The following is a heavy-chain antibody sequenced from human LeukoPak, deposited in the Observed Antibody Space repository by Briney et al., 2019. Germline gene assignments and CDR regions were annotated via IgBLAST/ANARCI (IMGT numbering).Heavy chain of an antibody. CDR3: ARGIGTSYDSSRDAFDI. CDR2: IYSPGTN. Sequence: SETLSLTCTVSAGSINSGDYYWSWIRQPAGKGLEWIGRIYSPGTNYNYNPSLKSRVTISIDTSKNQFSLKLTSVTAADTAVYYCARGIGTSYDSSRDAFDIWGQGTMVTVSS. D-gene: IGHD3-22*01. V-gene: IGHV4-61*02. J-gene: IGHJ3*02. CDR1: AGSINSGDYY.